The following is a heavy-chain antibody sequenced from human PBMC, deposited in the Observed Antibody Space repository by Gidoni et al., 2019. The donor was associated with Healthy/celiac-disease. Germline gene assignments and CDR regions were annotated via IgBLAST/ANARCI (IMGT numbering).Heavy chain of an antibody. Sequence: EIQLVESGGVLVQPGGSLKLSCAASGFPFSGSAMQWVRQASGKGREWGGRIRSNANSSATAYAVSVKGRFTIDRAESKYTADLHMNSLKTADTAVYDCTRRLGRFGIDYWGQGTLVTVSS. V-gene: IGHV3-73*02. CDR3: TRRLGRFGIDY. J-gene: IGHJ4*02. CDR2: IRSNANSSAT. D-gene: IGHD3-3*01. CDR1: GFPFSGSA.